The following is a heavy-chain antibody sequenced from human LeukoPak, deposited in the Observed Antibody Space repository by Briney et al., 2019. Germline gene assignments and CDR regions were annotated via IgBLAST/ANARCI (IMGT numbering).Heavy chain of an antibody. D-gene: IGHD1-26*01. CDR3: ARGNSGSYSLYYYYYMDV. V-gene: IGHV3-7*01. CDR2: IKQDGSEK. J-gene: IGHJ6*03. Sequence: GGSLRLSCEVSGFTFSASNMNWVRQAPGKGLEWVANIKQDGSEKYYVDSVKGRFTISRDNAKNSLYLQLNSLRAEDTAVYYCARGNSGSYSLYYYYYMDVWGKGTTVTISS. CDR1: GFTFSASN.